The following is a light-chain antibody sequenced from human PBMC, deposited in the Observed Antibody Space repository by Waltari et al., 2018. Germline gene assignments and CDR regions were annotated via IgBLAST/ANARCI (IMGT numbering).Light chain of an antibody. CDR2: EVN. J-gene: IGLJ2*01. CDR3: SSYAGSNSLI. V-gene: IGLV2-11*01. CDR1: NSDIGAYEY. Sequence: QAGLTQPRSVSGSPGQSVTISCAGSNSDIGAYEYVSWYQQYPGTAPKLIIFEVNKRPSGVFTRFSGSKSSNTASLTISGLRADDEADYYCSSYAGSNSLIFAGGTRLTVL.